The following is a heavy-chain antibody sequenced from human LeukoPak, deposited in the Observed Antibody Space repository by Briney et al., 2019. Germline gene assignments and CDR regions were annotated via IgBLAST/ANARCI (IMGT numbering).Heavy chain of an antibody. D-gene: IGHD6-6*01. V-gene: IGHV2-5*01. Sequence: SGPALVKPTQPLTLTCTFSGFSLSTGAVGVGWIRQPPGKALEWVAIIYWNDYEAYSPSLKSRLTITKDTSKNQVVLTMTNMDPVDTATYYCAHRRAAGRPLYFDYWGQGTLVTVSS. CDR3: AHRRAAGRPLYFDY. J-gene: IGHJ4*02. CDR2: IYWNDYE. CDR1: GFSLSTGAVG.